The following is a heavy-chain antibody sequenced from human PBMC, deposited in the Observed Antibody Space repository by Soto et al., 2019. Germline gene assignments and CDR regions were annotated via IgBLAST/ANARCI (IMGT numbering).Heavy chain of an antibody. V-gene: IGHV3-30-3*01. CDR1: GFTFSSYI. D-gene: IGHD2-15*01. CDR2: ISYDGNNK. CDR3: AGGDNYYGMGV. J-gene: IGHJ6*02. Sequence: QVRLVESGGGVVQPGRSLRLSCVASGFTFSSYIMHWVRQAPGKGLEWVAVISYDGNNKDYADSVKGRFTISRDNSKNTLYLQLSSLRAEDTAVYYCAGGDNYYGMGVWGQGTTVTVS.